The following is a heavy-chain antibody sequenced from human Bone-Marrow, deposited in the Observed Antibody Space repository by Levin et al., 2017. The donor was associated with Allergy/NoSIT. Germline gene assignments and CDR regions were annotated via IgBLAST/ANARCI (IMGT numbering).Heavy chain of an antibody. Sequence: GESLKISCAASGFTVSESAVHWVRQASGKGLEWVGRIRSKADNYATAYTTSMEGRFTISRDDSKSTAYLQMNSLKTEDTAIYYCTRTDYDDSRTFDYWGHGTLVTVSS. J-gene: IGHJ4*01. CDR2: IRSKADNYAT. D-gene: IGHD4-17*01. CDR1: GFTVSESA. CDR3: TRTDYDDSRTFDY. V-gene: IGHV3-73*01.